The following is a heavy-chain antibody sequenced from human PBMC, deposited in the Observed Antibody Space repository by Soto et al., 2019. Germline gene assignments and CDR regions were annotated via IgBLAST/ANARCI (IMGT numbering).Heavy chain of an antibody. CDR2: ISYDGSNK. J-gene: IGHJ4*02. CDR1: GFTFSSYG. V-gene: IGHV3-30*18. D-gene: IGHD6-19*01. Sequence: GGSLRLSCAASGFTFSSYGMHWVRQAPGKGLEWVAVISYDGSNKYYADSVKGRFTISRDNSKNTLYLQMNSLRAEDTAVYYCAKDVEAVAGTGYFDYWGQGTLVTVSS. CDR3: AKDVEAVAGTGYFDY.